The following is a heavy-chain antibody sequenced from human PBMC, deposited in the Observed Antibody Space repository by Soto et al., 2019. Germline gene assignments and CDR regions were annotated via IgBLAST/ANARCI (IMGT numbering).Heavy chain of an antibody. V-gene: IGHV1-69*06. CDR1: GGTFSSYA. Sequence: GPQVKVSCKASGGTFSSYAISWVRQAPGQGLEWMGGIIPIFGTANYAQKFQGRVTITADKSTSTAYMELSSLRSEDTAVYYCARERGKKMATLRHYYYGMDVWGQGTTVTVSS. J-gene: IGHJ6*02. CDR3: ARERGKKMATLRHYYYGMDV. CDR2: IIPIFGTA. D-gene: IGHD5-12*01.